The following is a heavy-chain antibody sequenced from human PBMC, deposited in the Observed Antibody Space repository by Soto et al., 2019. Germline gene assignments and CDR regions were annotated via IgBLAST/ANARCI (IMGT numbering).Heavy chain of an antibody. V-gene: IGHV1-2*04. CDR1: GYTFTGYY. Sequence: ASVKVSCKGSGYTFTGYYMHWVRQAPGQGLEWMGWINPNSGGTNYAQKFQGWVTMTRDTSISTAYMELSRLRSDDTAVYYCARGIAAAGTSAFDIWGQGTMVTVSS. D-gene: IGHD6-13*01. CDR2: INPNSGGT. J-gene: IGHJ3*02. CDR3: ARGIAAAGTSAFDI.